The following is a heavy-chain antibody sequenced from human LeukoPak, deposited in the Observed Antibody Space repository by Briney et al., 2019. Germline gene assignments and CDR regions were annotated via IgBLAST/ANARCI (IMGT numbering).Heavy chain of an antibody. Sequence: GGSLRLSCAASGFTFSSYAMSWVRQAPGKGLEWVSYISSRSSTKYYADSVKGRFTISRDNAKNSLYLQMNSLRDEDTAVYYCARVNTALWYFDYWGQGTLVTVSS. J-gene: IGHJ4*02. CDR2: ISSRSSTK. CDR1: GFTFSSYA. CDR3: ARVNTALWYFDY. D-gene: IGHD5-18*01. V-gene: IGHV3-48*02.